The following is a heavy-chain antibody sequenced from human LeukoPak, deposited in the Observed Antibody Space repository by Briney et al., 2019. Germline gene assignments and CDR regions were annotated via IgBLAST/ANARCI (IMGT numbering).Heavy chain of an antibody. CDR3: AKALLSFVELFQGDAFDI. J-gene: IGHJ3*02. Sequence: PGGSLRLSCAASGFTFSSYAMSRVRQAPGKGLEGVCVISGSGHSTYYADTLNGQFPISRDNYKNTLHLHMNRLTAEATAVYYCAKALLSFVELFQGDAFDIWGQGTMVTVPS. CDR1: GFTFSSYA. D-gene: IGHD3-10*01. V-gene: IGHV3-23*01. CDR2: ISGSGHST.